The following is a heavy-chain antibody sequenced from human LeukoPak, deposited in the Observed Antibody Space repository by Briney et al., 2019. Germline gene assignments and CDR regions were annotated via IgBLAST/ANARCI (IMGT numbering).Heavy chain of an antibody. CDR1: GYTFTSYD. CDR3: ARTGPPKSMDV. J-gene: IGHJ6*02. V-gene: IGHV1-2*02. Sequence: GASVKVSCKASGYTFTSYDINWVRQATGQGLEWMGWINPNSGGTNYAQKFQGRVTMTRDTSISTAYMELSRLRSDDTAVYYCARTGPPKSMDVWGQGTTVTVSS. D-gene: IGHD3-10*01. CDR2: INPNSGGT.